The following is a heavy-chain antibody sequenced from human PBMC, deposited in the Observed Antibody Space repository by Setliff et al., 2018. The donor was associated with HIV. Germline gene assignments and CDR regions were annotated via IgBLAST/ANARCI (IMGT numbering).Heavy chain of an antibody. CDR3: ARVGSYWSTFDY. Sequence: ASVKVSCKASGYTLTTYGISWVRQAPGQGPEWMGWINTETGNPMYAQGFPGRFVFSLDTSVSTAYLQINSLKAEDTAMYYCARVGSYWSTFDYWGQGALVTVSS. CDR1: GYTLTTYG. V-gene: IGHV7-4-1*02. CDR2: INTETGNP. J-gene: IGHJ4*02. D-gene: IGHD1-26*01.